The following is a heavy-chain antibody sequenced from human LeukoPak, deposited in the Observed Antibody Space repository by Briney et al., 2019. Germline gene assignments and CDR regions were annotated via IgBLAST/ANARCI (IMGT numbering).Heavy chain of an antibody. Sequence: SETLSLTCTVSGGSISSGSYYWSWIRQPAGKGLEWIGRIYTSGSTNYNPSLKSRVTISVDTSKNQFSLKLSSVTAADTAVYYCARNSGSYRSRYYFDYWGQGTLVTVSS. CDR1: GGSISSGSYY. V-gene: IGHV4-61*02. CDR2: IYTSGST. D-gene: IGHD1-26*01. CDR3: ARNSGSYRSRYYFDY. J-gene: IGHJ4*02.